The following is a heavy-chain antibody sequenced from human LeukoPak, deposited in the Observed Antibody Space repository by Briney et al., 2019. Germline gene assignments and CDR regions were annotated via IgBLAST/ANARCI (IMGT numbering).Heavy chain of an antibody. J-gene: IGHJ4*02. CDR2: IYYSGST. CDR1: GGSISSSSYY. Sequence: PSETLSLTCTVSGGSISSSSYYWGWIRQPPGKGLEWIGSIYYSGSTYYNPSLKSRVTISVDTSKNQFSLKLSSVTAADTAVYYCARDRGDGSGSYYGYWGQGTLVTVSS. CDR3: ARDRGDGSGSYYGY. V-gene: IGHV4-39*07. D-gene: IGHD3-10*01.